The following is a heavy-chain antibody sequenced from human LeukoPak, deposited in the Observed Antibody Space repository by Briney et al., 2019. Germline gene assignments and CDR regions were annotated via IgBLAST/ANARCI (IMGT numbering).Heavy chain of an antibody. CDR3: ARDQGGFDY. V-gene: IGHV1-46*01. CDR2: IYPRDGST. J-gene: IGHJ4*02. CDR1: GYTFTSNY. Sequence: ASVKVSCKASGYTFTSNYIHWVRQAPGQGLEWMGMIYPRDGSTSYTQKFQGRVTVTRDTSTSTVHMELSGLRSEDTAVYYCARDQGGFDYWGQGTLVTVSS.